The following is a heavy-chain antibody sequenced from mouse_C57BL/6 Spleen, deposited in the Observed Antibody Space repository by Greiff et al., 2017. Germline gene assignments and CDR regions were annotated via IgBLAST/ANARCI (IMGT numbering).Heavy chain of an antibody. CDR2: IVPGSGTT. D-gene: IGHD1-3*01. CDR1: GYTFTDYY. J-gene: IGHJ2*01. Sequence: VQLQQSGAELVRPGASVKLSCKASGYTFTDYYINWVQQRPGQGLEWIARIVPGSGTTYYNEKFKGKATLTAEKSSSTAYMQLSSLTSEDSAVYICAREWYTASNPNYFDYWGQGTTLTVSS. CDR3: AREWYTASNPNYFDY. V-gene: IGHV1-76*01.